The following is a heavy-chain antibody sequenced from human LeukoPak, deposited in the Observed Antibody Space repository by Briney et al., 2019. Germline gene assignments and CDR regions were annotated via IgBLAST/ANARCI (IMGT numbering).Heavy chain of an antibody. CDR1: GGSISSGGYY. CDR3: ARVPSSGYYPLFDY. D-gene: IGHD3-22*01. V-gene: IGHV4-31*03. Sequence: SETLSLTCTVSGGSISSGGYYWSWIRQHPGKGLEWIGYIYYSGSTYYNPSLKSRVTISVDTSKNQFSLKLGSVTAADTAVYYCARVPSSGYYPLFDYWGQGTLVTVSS. CDR2: IYYSGST. J-gene: IGHJ4*02.